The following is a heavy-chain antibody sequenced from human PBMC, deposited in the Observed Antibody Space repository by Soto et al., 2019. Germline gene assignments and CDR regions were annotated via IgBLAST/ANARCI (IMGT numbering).Heavy chain of an antibody. CDR1: GGSIRSYF. J-gene: IGHJ2*01. CDR3: AVPGPAGL. CDR2: VYHNGNT. Sequence: QMQLQASGPGLVKPSETLSLTCTVSGGSIRSYFWSWIRQAPGKKLEWLGYVYHNGNTNYNPSLGSRLPLSVVTSNNRLSLNLKSVPAAEAAVYYCAVPGPAGLWGRGTLVTVAS. V-gene: IGHV4-59*01. D-gene: IGHD7-27*01.